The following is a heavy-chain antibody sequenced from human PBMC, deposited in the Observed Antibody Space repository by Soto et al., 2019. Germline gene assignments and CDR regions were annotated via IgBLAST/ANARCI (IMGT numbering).Heavy chain of an antibody. V-gene: IGHV1-18*01. Sequence: ASVKVSCKTSGYAFTIYSFTWVRQAPGQGLEWMGWASSDNGKTNYAEKFRGRVTMTTDTYTNTAYMELRSLTSDDTAVYFCARVNTVFSTFDYWGQGTLVTVSS. J-gene: IGHJ4*02. CDR3: ARVNTVFSTFDY. D-gene: IGHD3-3*01. CDR1: GYAFTIYS. CDR2: ASSDNGKT.